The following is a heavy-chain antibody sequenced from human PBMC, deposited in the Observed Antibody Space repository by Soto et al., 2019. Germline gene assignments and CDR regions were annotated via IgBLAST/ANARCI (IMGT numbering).Heavy chain of an antibody. J-gene: IGHJ6*02. CDR3: ARDSRADYSDYYYYGMDV. Sequence: ASVKVSCKASGGTFSSYAISWVRQAPAQGLEWMGGIIPIFGTANYAQKFQGRVTITADESTSTAYMELSSLRSEDTAVYYCARDSRADYSDYYYYGMDVWGQGTTVTVSS. CDR1: GGTFSSYA. CDR2: IIPIFGTA. V-gene: IGHV1-69*13. D-gene: IGHD4-4*01.